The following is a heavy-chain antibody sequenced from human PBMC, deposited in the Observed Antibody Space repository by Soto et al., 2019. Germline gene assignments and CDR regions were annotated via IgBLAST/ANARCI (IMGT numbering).Heavy chain of an antibody. CDR1: GDSITTHY. Sequence: QVQLQESGPGLVKPSGTLSLTCSVSGDSITTHYWNWIRQTPGKGLEWIGDIYYNGSANYNPSLKSRVTISLDTSGTQFSLRLRSVTAADTAVYFCARDRRTTGWFYFDYWGQGTRVTVSS. V-gene: IGHV4-59*11. CDR3: ARDRRTTGWFYFDY. D-gene: IGHD6-19*01. J-gene: IGHJ4*02. CDR2: IYYNGSA.